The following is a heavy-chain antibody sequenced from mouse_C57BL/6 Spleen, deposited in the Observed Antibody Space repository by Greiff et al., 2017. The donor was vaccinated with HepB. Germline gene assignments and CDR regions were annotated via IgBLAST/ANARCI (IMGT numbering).Heavy chain of an antibody. V-gene: IGHV1-81*01. J-gene: IGHJ2*01. CDR2: IYPRSGNT. CDR1: GYNFTSYG. CDR3: ASGGDSSGYREDY. Sequence: VQLQQSGAELARPGASVKLSCKASGYNFTSYGISWVKQRTEQGLEWIGEIYPRSGNTYYNEKFKGKATLPADKSSSTAYMELSSLTSEDSAVYCCASGGDSSGYREDYWGQGTTLTVSS. D-gene: IGHD3-2*02.